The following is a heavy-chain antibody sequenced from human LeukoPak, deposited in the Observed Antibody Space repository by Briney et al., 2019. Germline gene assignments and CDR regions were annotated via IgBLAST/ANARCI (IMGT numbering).Heavy chain of an antibody. Sequence: GGSLRLSCAASGFTFGLYSMTWVRQAPGKGLEWVSLIDSNSNFMNYADSVKGRFAISRDNAKKSLYLQMNSLRAEDTAVYYCAKDLHSSSYYYMDVWGKGTTVTVSS. CDR1: GFTFGLYS. V-gene: IGHV3-21*01. J-gene: IGHJ6*03. CDR2: IDSNSNFM. CDR3: AKDLHSSSYYYMDV. D-gene: IGHD6-13*01.